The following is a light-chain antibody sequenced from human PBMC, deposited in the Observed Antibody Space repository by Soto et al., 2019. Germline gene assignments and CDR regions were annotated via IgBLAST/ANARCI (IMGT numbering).Light chain of an antibody. CDR2: DAS. V-gene: IGKV3-11*01. CDR3: QQRVNWPLT. J-gene: IGKJ4*01. Sequence: EIVLTQSPATVSLFPGETATLSCRASQSISSYLAWYQQKPGLAPRLLIYDASTRATGIPARFSGSGSGTDFTLTISSLEPEDFAVYYCQQRVNWPLTFGGGTKVEIK. CDR1: QSISSY.